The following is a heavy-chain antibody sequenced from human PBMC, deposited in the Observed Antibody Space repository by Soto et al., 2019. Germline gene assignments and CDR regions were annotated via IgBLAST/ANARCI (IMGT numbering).Heavy chain of an antibody. J-gene: IGHJ4*02. Sequence: EVQLVESGGGLVQPGGSLRLSCAASGFTVSSNYMSWVRQAPGKGLEWVSVIYSGGSTYYADSVKGRFTISRDNSKNTLYLQMNRLRAEDTAVYYCVFSGIAVAGGLDYWGQGTLVTVSS. CDR3: VFSGIAVAGGLDY. V-gene: IGHV3-66*01. CDR1: GFTVSSNY. CDR2: IYSGGST. D-gene: IGHD6-19*01.